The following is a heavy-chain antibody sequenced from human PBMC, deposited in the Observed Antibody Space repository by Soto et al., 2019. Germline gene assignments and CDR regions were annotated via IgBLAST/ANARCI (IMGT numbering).Heavy chain of an antibody. CDR2: IIPLLDIA. CDR3: VRDSPIGSTYSGYDGIDY. CDR1: GVTFTNDI. D-gene: IGHD5-12*01. J-gene: IGHJ4*02. V-gene: IGHV1-69*08. Sequence: QVQLVQSGAEVKKPGSSVKVSCKASGVTFTNDIITWVRQAPGQGLEWMGRIIPLLDIANYAQKFQGRVTSTADKSTSTAYMELNRLRSEETAVYYCVRDSPIGSTYSGYDGIDYWGQGTLVTVSS.